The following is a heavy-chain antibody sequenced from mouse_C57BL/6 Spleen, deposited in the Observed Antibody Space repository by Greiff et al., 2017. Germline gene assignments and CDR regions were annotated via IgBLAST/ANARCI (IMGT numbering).Heavy chain of an antibody. D-gene: IGHD1-1*01. CDR3: ARGYYGSRRYFDV. Sequence: QVQLQQPGAELVKPGASVKLSCKASGYTFTSYWMQWVKQRPGPGLEWIGEIDPSDSYTNYNQKFKGKATLTVATSSSTAYMQLSSLTSEDSAVYYCARGYYGSRRYFDVWGTGTTVTVSS. CDR1: GYTFTSYW. J-gene: IGHJ1*03. V-gene: IGHV1-50*01. CDR2: IDPSDSYT.